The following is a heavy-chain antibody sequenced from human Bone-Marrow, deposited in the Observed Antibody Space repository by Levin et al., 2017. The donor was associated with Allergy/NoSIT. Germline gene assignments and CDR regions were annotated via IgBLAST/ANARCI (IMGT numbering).Heavy chain of an antibody. J-gene: IGHJ5*02. Sequence: LPGGSLRLSCAASGFTFSSYAMLWVRQAPGKGLEWVAVISYDGSNKYYADSVKGRFTISRDNSKNTLFLQMNSLRAEDTAVYYCARGRSDSGSYYPFDPWGQGTLVTVSS. CDR3: ARGRSDSGSYYPFDP. CDR2: ISYDGSNK. CDR1: GFTFSSYA. V-gene: IGHV3-30-3*01. D-gene: IGHD3-10*01.